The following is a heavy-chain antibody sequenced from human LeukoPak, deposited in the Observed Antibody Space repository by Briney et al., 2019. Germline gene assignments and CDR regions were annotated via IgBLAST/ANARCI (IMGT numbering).Heavy chain of an antibody. CDR2: IKSNAAYI. Sequence: GGSLRLSCAASGFPFSGYSLHWVRQAPGKGLEWVSSIKSNAAYIAYADSVKGRFTISRDNAKDSLYLQMNNLRAEDTAVYYCAREGKDLRLGYYNSAVDVWGQGTTVSVSS. J-gene: IGHJ6*02. V-gene: IGHV3-21*01. D-gene: IGHD2-15*01. CDR1: GFPFSGYS. CDR3: AREGKDLRLGYYNSAVDV.